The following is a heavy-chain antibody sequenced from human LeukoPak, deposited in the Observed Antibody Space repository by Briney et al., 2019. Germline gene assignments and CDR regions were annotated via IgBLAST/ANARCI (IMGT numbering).Heavy chain of an antibody. Sequence: GGSLRLSCAASGFTFSSYAMNWVRQAPGKGLEWVSYISSSSSTIYYADSVKGRFTISRDNAKNSLYLQMNSLRAEDTAVYYCARDRRTTVTINWFDPWGQGTLVTVS. D-gene: IGHD4-17*01. CDR3: ARDRRTTVTINWFDP. V-gene: IGHV3-48*01. CDR1: GFTFSSYA. CDR2: ISSSSSTI. J-gene: IGHJ5*02.